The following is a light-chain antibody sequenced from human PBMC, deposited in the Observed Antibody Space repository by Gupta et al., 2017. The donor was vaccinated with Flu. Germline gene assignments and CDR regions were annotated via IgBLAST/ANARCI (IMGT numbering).Light chain of an antibody. V-gene: IGLV2-14*01. CDR2: EVS. CDR1: SSDLGAYNY. CDR3: SSYTSGTTVV. J-gene: IGLJ2*01. Sequence: QSALTQPASVSGSPGQSITISCTGTSSDLGAYNYVSWYQQHPGKAPKFIIYEVSKRPSGVSHRFSGSKSGNTASLTISGLQAEDEADYYCSSYTSGTTVVFGGGTRVTV.